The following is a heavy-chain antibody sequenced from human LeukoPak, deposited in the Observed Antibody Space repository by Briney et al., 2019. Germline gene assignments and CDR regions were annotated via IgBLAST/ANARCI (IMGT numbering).Heavy chain of an antibody. V-gene: IGHV1-18*01. CDR2: ISAYNGNT. D-gene: IGHD6-19*01. J-gene: IGHJ3*02. CDR1: GYTFTSYG. CDR3: ARMNSSGWLDAFDI. Sequence: RASVKVSCKASGYTFTSYGISWVRQAPGQGLEWMGWISAYNGNTNHAQKLQGRVTMTTGTSTSTAYMELRSLRSDDTAVYYCARMNSSGWLDAFDIWGQGTMVTVSS.